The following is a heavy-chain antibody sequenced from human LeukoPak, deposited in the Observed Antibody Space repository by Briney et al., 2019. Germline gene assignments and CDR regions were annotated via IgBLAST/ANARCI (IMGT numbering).Heavy chain of an antibody. J-gene: IGHJ4*02. CDR2: IWYDGSNK. CDR1: GFTFSSYG. Sequence: PGGSLRLSCAASGFTFSSYGMHWVRQAPGKGLEWVAVIWYDGSNKYYADSVKGRFTISRDNSKNTLYLQMNSLRAEDTAVYYCAGKYCSSTSCYWDYWGQGTLVTVSS. CDR3: AGKYCSSTSCYWDY. D-gene: IGHD2-2*01. V-gene: IGHV3-33*01.